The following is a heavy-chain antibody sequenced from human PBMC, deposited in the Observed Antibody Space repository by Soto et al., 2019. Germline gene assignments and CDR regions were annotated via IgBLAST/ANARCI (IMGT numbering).Heavy chain of an antibody. D-gene: IGHD3-22*01. Sequence: SETLSLTCTVSGGSINSHYWGWIRQPPGKGLELIGYIFYTGTTNYNPSLKRRVSISLDKSKNQFSLKLTSVTAADTAVYFCARTGKFYYYDMSGLPFDPWGPGVLVTVSS. V-gene: IGHV4-59*11. CDR3: ARTGKFYYYDMSGLPFDP. CDR1: GGSINSHY. CDR2: IFYTGTT. J-gene: IGHJ5*02.